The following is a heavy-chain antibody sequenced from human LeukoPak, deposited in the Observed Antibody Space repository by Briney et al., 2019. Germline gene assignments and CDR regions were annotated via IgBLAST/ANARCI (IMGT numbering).Heavy chain of an antibody. J-gene: IGHJ3*02. CDR2: MYRVGNT. V-gene: IGHV3-66*01. CDR1: GFTVSNNY. Sequence: GGSLRLPCAASGFTVSNNYMTWVRQARGKGMEWVSVMYRVGNTYYADFVKGRFTISRDNLKNTLHLQMNSLRVEDTALYYCARGLTVGATGVWAFDIWGQGTMVTVSS. CDR3: ARGLTVGATGVWAFDI. D-gene: IGHD1-26*01.